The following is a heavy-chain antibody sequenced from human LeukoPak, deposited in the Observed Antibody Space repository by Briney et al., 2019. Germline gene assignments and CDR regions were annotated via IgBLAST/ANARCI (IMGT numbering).Heavy chain of an antibody. J-gene: IGHJ3*02. V-gene: IGHV4-34*01. CDR1: GGSFSGYY. Sequence: SETLSLTCAVYGGSFSGYYWSWIRQPPGKGLEWIGEINHSGSTNYNPSLKSRVTISVDTSKNQFSLKLSSVTAADTAVYYCARPRSPYLVSYAFDIWGQGTMVTVSS. CDR3: ARPRSPYLVSYAFDI. D-gene: IGHD5/OR15-5a*01. CDR2: INHSGST.